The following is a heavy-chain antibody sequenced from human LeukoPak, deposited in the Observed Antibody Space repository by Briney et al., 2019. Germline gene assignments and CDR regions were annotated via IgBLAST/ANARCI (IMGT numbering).Heavy chain of an antibody. CDR2: IISSGTTI. V-gene: IGHV3-11*01. CDR3: AMPGANGTTYSFDY. D-gene: IGHD1-1*01. CDR1: GCSLIDNY. Sequence: PGGSLTLSCPDSGCSLIDNYLSWLRQAAGKGLEWVSYIISSGTTIYYADYVKGRFTISRDHAKNSLYLQMNSLRAEDTAVYYCAMPGANGTTYSFDYWGQGTLVSVSS. J-gene: IGHJ4*02.